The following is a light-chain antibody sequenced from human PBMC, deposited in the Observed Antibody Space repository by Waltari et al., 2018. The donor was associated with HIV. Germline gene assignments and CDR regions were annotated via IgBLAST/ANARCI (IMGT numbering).Light chain of an antibody. V-gene: IGLV2-14*01. CDR3: QSYDNSLRVVV. J-gene: IGLJ3*02. Sequence: QSALTQPASVSGSPGQSITISCTGTSSDVGGYNYVSWYQQHPGKAPKLMIYDVSKRPSGVSNRFSGSKSGNTASLAITGLQAEDEADYYCQSYDNSLRVVVFGGGTKLAVL. CDR1: SSDVGGYNY. CDR2: DVS.